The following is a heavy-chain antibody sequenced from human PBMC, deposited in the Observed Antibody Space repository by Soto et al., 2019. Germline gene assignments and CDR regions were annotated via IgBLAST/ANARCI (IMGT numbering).Heavy chain of an antibody. CDR1: GGTFSSYT. CDR2: IIPILGIA. Sequence: QVQLVQSGAEVKKPGSSVKVSCKASGGTFSSYTISWVRQAPGQGLEWMGRIIPILGIANYAQKFQGRVTITADKSTSTASMELSRLRSEDTAVYYCARAQAAVLRFLEWSRGNYYSYYMEVWGKGTTVTVSS. J-gene: IGHJ6*03. D-gene: IGHD3-3*01. CDR3: ARAQAAVLRFLEWSRGNYYSYYMEV. V-gene: IGHV1-69*02.